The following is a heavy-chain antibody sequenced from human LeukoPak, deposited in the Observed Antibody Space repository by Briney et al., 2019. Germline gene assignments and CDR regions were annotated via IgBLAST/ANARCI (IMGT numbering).Heavy chain of an antibody. J-gene: IGHJ4*02. CDR2: VSGSGDGT. V-gene: IGHV3-23*01. CDR1: GFTFDIYA. Sequence: GGSLRLSCTASGFTFDIYAMAWVRQAPGKGLGWVSGVSGSGDGTCYADSVKGRFTISRANSKNTLYLQMNSLRDEDTAVYYCAKDYYESSTYLDYWGQGTLVSVSS. D-gene: IGHD3-22*01. CDR3: AKDYYESSTYLDY.